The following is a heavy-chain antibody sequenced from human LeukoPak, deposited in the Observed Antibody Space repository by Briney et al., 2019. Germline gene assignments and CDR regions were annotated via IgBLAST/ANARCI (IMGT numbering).Heavy chain of an antibody. CDR2: VSSDGSNK. D-gene: IGHD5-24*01. CDR3: VKPPEMATMQGDGFDI. CDR1: GFIFSSYA. Sequence: GGSLRLSCAASGFIFSSYAIHWVRQAPGKGLKWVAVVSSDGSNKYYADSVKGRFTISRDNSKNTLYLRMNSLRVEDTAVYYCVKPPEMATMQGDGFDIWGQGTMVSVSS. V-gene: IGHV3-30-3*02. J-gene: IGHJ3*02.